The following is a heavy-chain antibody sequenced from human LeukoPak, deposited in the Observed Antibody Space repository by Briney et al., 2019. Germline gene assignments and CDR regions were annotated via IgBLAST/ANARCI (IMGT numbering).Heavy chain of an antibody. CDR3: ARDLTLSSVGSGWSFDY. V-gene: IGHV3-30*04. Sequence: PGGSLRLSCAASGFTLDDYAMHWVRQAPGKGLEWVAVISYDGSNKYYADSVKGRFTISRDNSKNTLYLQMNSLRAEDTAVYYCARDLTLSSVGSGWSFDYWGQGTLVTVSS. D-gene: IGHD6-19*01. CDR2: ISYDGSNK. CDR1: GFTLDDYA. J-gene: IGHJ4*02.